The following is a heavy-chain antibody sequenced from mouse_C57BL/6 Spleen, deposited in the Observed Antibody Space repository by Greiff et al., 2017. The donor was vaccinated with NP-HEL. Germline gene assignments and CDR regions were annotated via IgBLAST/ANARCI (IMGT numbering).Heavy chain of an antibody. D-gene: IGHD2-5*01. CDR1: GFTFSSYT. Sequence: EVQLVESGGGLVKPGGSLKLSCAASGFTFSSYTMSWVRQTPEKRLEWVATISGGGGNTYYPDSVKGRFTISRDNAKNTLYLQMSSLRSEDTALYYCARQGAYYSNYGFAYWGQGTLVTVSA. CDR3: ARQGAYYSNYGFAY. CDR2: ISGGGGNT. J-gene: IGHJ3*01. V-gene: IGHV5-9*01.